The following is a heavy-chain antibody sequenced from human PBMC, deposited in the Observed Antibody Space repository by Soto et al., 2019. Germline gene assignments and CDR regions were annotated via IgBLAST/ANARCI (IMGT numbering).Heavy chain of an antibody. CDR3: AKSLVFVDHAYMDV. Sequence: QVQLVQSGAEVRKPGSSVKVSCEASGGSFISYIFTWVRQAPGQGLEWMGRSIPIQGRADYALKFQARVTITADISTQTVYMELRSLRPEDTALYYCAKSLVFVDHAYMDVWGKGPTVTVSS. V-gene: IGHV1-69*02. J-gene: IGHJ6*03. CDR1: GGSFISYI. D-gene: IGHD2-21*01. CDR2: SIPIQGRA.